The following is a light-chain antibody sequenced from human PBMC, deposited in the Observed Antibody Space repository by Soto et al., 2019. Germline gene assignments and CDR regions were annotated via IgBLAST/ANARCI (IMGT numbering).Light chain of an antibody. CDR1: QSISRY. V-gene: IGKV1-39*01. CDR2: AAS. J-gene: IGKJ4*01. Sequence: DIQMTQSPSSLSASLVDRVSITCRASQSISRYLNWYQQRPGKAPKFLIYAASNLQSGVPSRFSGSGFGTDFTLTISSLQPEDFATYYCQQYHSTPLTFGGGTKVDIK. CDR3: QQYHSTPLT.